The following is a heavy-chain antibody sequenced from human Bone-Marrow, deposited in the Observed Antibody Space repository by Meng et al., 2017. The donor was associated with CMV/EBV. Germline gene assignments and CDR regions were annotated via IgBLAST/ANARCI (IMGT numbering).Heavy chain of an antibody. CDR1: GSTFSNLY. Sequence: ASVKVSCKAAGSTFSNLYIHWVQQAPGQGLEWMGVYSPSDDRTTNAQKFQGRVTMTRDTSTSTVFMELASLKSEDMGVYYCAGLSNPGDYWGQGTLVTVSS. CDR3: AGLSNPGDY. V-gene: IGHV1-46*01. D-gene: IGHD2/OR15-2a*01. J-gene: IGHJ4*02. CDR2: YSPSDDRT.